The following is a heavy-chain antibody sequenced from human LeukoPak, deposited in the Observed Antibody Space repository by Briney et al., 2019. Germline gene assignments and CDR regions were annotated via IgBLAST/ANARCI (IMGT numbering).Heavy chain of an antibody. D-gene: IGHD5-24*01. CDR3: ATPLCRDGYNCPLDY. V-gene: IGHV1-69*13. CDR1: GGTFSSYA. CDR2: IIPIFGAA. J-gene: IGHJ4*02. Sequence: SVKVSCKASGGTFSSYAISWVRQPPGQGLEWMGGIIPIFGAANYAQKFHGRVTITADESTSTAYMELSSLRSEDTAVYYCATPLCRDGYNCPLDYWGQGTLVTVSS.